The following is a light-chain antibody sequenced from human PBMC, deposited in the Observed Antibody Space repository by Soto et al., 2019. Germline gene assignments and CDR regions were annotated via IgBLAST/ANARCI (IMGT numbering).Light chain of an antibody. Sequence: EIVLTQSPGTLSLSPGVRAILSCRGSQTISNSYSAWYQQKPGQAPRLLIYGASTRATGIPERFSGSGSGTDFTLTISRLEPGDFAVYYCQVYGDSSPTFGQGTKVEIK. CDR3: QVYGDSSPT. CDR1: QTISNSY. V-gene: IGKV3-20*01. J-gene: IGKJ1*01. CDR2: GAS.